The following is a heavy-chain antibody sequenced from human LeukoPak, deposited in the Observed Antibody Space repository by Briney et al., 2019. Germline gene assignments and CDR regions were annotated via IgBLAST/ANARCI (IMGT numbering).Heavy chain of an antibody. J-gene: IGHJ4*02. Sequence: PSETLSLTCTVSGDSFSSVTDYWAWIRQPPGKGLEWIASGDYSGGTYYNPSLESRVAISADMSKNQFSLKLTSVTGADTAVYYCNSGYDILTGFDYWGQGTLVTVSS. CDR2: GDYSGGT. V-gene: IGHV4-39*07. CDR1: GDSFSSVTDY. D-gene: IGHD3-9*01. CDR3: NSGYDILTGFDY.